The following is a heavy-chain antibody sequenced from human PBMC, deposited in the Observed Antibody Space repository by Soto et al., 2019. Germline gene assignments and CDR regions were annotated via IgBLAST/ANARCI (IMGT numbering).Heavy chain of an antibody. J-gene: IGHJ4*02. CDR1: GGSVSSGSYY. CDR3: ARQWELRYFDC. V-gene: IGHV4-61*01. D-gene: IGHD1-26*01. Sequence: QVQLQESGPGLVKPSETLSLTCTVSGGSVSSGSYYWSWIRQPPGKGLEWIGYIYYSGSTNYNPSLKSRVTISVDTSKNQFSLKLSSVTAADTAVYYCARQWELRYFDCWGQGTLVTVSS. CDR2: IYYSGST.